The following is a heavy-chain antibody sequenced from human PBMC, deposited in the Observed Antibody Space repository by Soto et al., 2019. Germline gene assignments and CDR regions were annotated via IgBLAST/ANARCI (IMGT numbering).Heavy chain of an antibody. Sequence: VASVKVSCKASGYTFTSYGISWVRQAPGQGLEWMGWISAYNGNTNYVQKLQGRVTMTTDTSTSTAYMELRSLRSDDTAVYYCARDGRYFDWLVLAHVWFDPWGQGTLVTVSS. CDR2: ISAYNGNT. CDR3: ARDGRYFDWLVLAHVWFDP. CDR1: GYTFTSYG. D-gene: IGHD3-9*01. V-gene: IGHV1-18*01. J-gene: IGHJ5*02.